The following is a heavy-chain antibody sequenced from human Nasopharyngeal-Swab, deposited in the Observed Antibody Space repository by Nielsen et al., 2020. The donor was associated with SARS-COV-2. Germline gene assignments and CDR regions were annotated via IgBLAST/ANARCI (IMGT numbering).Heavy chain of an antibody. Sequence: ASMKVSCKASGYTFTGYYMHWVRQAPGQGLEWMGRINPNSGGTNYAQKFQGRVTMTRDTSISTAYMELSRLRSDDTAVYYCARVGELLGYYFDYWGQGTLVTVSS. J-gene: IGHJ4*02. D-gene: IGHD1-26*01. CDR1: GYTFTGYY. CDR2: INPNSGGT. V-gene: IGHV1-2*06. CDR3: ARVGELLGYYFDY.